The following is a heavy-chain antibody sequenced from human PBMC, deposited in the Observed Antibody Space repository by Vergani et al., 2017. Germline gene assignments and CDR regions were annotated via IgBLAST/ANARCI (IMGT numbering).Heavy chain of an antibody. D-gene: IGHD6-6*01. Sequence: QVQLQQWGAGLLKPSETLSLTCAVYGGSFSGYYWSWIRQPPGKGLEWIGEINHIGSTNYNPSLKSRVTISVDTSQNQFSLKLSSVTAADTAVYYCARAFEYSSLRDAFDIWGQGTMVTVSS. V-gene: IGHV4-34*01. J-gene: IGHJ3*02. CDR1: GGSFSGYY. CDR2: INHIGST. CDR3: ARAFEYSSLRDAFDI.